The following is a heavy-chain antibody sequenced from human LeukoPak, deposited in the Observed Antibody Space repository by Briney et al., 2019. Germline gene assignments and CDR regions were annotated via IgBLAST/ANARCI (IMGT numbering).Heavy chain of an antibody. CDR1: GYTFTSYF. CDR2: INPNSGDT. Sequence: ASVKVSCKASGYTFTSYFMHWVRQAPGQGPEWMAWINPNSGDTKCAQKSQGRVTMTRDTSITTAYMELSSLRSEDTAVYYCARDLGAGLEQPFQHWGQGTLVTVSS. J-gene: IGHJ1*01. CDR3: ARDLGAGLEQPFQH. V-gene: IGHV1-2*02. D-gene: IGHD3-16*01.